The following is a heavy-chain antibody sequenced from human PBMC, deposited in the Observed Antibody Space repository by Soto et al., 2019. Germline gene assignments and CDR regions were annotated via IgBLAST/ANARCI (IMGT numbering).Heavy chain of an antibody. Sequence: EVQLLESGGGLVQPGGSLSLSCAASGFRFSSKAMSWVRQAPGKGLEWVSIISGSGSSTYYTDSLKGRFTISRDNSKNIVYLEMNLLRAEDTAVYYCAKGNGFQFVNFGASGFDYWGQGSLVSVSS. J-gene: IGHJ4*02. CDR2: ISGSGSST. CDR3: AKGNGFQFVNFGASGFDY. CDR1: GFRFSSKA. V-gene: IGHV3-23*01. D-gene: IGHD6-6*01.